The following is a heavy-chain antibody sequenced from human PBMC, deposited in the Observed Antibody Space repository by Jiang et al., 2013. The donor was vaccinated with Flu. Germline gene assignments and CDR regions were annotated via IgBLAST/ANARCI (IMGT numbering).Heavy chain of an antibody. CDR2: ISSGSSTI. CDR3: ARGARITIFGVVTPPSV. CDR1: GFTFSSYS. V-gene: IGHV3-48*02. D-gene: IGHD3-3*01. Sequence: GGLVQPGGSLRLSCAASGFTFSSYSMNWVRQAPGKGLEWVSYISSGSSTIYYADSVKGRFTISRDNAKNSLYLQMNSLRDEDTAVYYCARGARITIFGVVTPPSVWGQGTLVTVSS. J-gene: IGHJ4*02.